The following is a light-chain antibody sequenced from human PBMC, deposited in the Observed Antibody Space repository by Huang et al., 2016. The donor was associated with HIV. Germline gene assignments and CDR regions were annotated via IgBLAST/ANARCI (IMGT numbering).Light chain of an antibody. CDR2: SAS. J-gene: IGKJ4*01. V-gene: IGKV1D-8*03. CDR3: QQYHAFPLT. CDR1: NDINTY. Sequence: VIWMTQSPTLVSASTGDRVTITCRVGNDINTYLAWYQQKPGKAPELLIYSASVLQVGVPSRFNGSGSGTQFSLTISCLQTEDFATYFCQQYHAFPLTFGAGTKVEI.